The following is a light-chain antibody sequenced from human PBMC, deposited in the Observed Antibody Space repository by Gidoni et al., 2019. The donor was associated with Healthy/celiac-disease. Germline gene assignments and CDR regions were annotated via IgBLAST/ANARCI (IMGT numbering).Light chain of an antibody. CDR1: SSDVGSYNL. Sequence: QSALTQPASASGSPGQSITISCTGTSSDVGSYNLVSCYQQQPGKAPKLMIYEVSKRPSGVSNRFSGSKSGNTASLTISGLQADDEADYSCCSSAGSSTVVFGGGTKLTVL. CDR2: EVS. J-gene: IGLJ2*01. CDR3: CSSAGSSTVV. V-gene: IGLV2-23*02.